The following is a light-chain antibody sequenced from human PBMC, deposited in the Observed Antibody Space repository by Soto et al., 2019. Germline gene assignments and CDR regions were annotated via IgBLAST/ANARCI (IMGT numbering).Light chain of an antibody. CDR2: GNS. CDR1: SSNIGAGYD. V-gene: IGLV1-40*01. J-gene: IGLJ2*01. CDR3: QSYDSSLSGVI. Sequence: QSVLTQPPSVSGAPGQRVTISCTGSSSNIGAGYDVHWYQQLPGTAPKLLIYGNSNRPSGVPDRFSGSKSGTSASLAIIGLQAEDEADYYCQSYDSSLSGVIFGGGTKVTVL.